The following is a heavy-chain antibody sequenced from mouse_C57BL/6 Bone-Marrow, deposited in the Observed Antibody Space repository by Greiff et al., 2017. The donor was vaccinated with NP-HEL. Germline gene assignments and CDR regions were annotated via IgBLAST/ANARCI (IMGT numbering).Heavy chain of an antibody. D-gene: IGHD1-1*01. CDR3: ARKGYYGAWFAY. Sequence: VQGVESGAELARPGASVKLSCKASGYTFTSYGISWVKQRTGQGLEWIGEIYPRSGNTYYNEKFKGKATLTADKSSSTAYMELRSLTSEDSAVYFCARKGYYGAWFAYWGQGTLVTVSA. CDR2: IYPRSGNT. V-gene: IGHV1-81*01. J-gene: IGHJ3*01. CDR1: GYTFTSYG.